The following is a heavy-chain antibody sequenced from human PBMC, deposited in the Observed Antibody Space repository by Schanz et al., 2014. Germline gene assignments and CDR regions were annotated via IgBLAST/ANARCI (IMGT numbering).Heavy chain of an antibody. Sequence: QVQLVQSGAEVKKPGASATVSCKASGYTFNNHGISWVRQAPGQGLEWMGWMNPTTGNRGYAQNFQGRVTMTRDTSLKTAYMEMTDLKVEDACLYYCAIHYGDRALWGQGTLIAVSS. CDR2: MNPTTGNR. CDR3: AIHYGDRAL. CDR1: GYTFNNHG. D-gene: IGHD4-17*01. J-gene: IGHJ4*02. V-gene: IGHV1-8*02.